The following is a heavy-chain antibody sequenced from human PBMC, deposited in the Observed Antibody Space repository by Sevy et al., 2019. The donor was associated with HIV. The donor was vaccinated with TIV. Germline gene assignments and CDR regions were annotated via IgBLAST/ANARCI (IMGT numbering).Heavy chain of an antibody. J-gene: IGHJ4*02. CDR2: IWYDGSNK. D-gene: IGHD2-21*02. CDR1: GFTFSNKG. V-gene: IGHV3-33*01. Sequence: GGSLRLSCAASGFTFSNKGMHWVSQAPGKGLEWVVVIWYDGSNKYYGDSVKGRFTISRDNSKNTLYLQMNSLRVEDTATYYCARESGSDWYLDSWGQGTLVTVSS. CDR3: ARESGSDWYLDS.